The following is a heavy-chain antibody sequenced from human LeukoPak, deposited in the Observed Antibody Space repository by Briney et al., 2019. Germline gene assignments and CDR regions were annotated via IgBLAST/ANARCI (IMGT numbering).Heavy chain of an antibody. CDR2: INPNSGGT. CDR3: ARVITMVTTSSEKTNWFDP. D-gene: IGHD4-4*01. V-gene: IGHV1-2*02. Sequence: ASVKVSCKASGYTFTGYYMHWVRQAPGQGLEWMGWINPNSGGTNYAQKFQGRVTMTRDTSISTAYMELSRLRSDDTAVYYCARVITMVTTSSEKTNWFDPWGQGTLVTVSS. J-gene: IGHJ5*02. CDR1: GYTFTGYY.